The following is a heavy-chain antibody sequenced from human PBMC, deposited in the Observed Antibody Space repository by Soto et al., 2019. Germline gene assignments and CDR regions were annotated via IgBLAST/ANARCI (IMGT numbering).Heavy chain of an antibody. CDR2: IKSKTDGGTT. V-gene: IGHV3-15*07. D-gene: IGHD2-15*01. Sequence: GGSLRLSCAASGFTFSNAWMNWVRQAPGKGLEWVGRIKSKTDGGTTDYAAPVKGRFTISRDDSKNTLYLQMNSLKTEDTAVYYCTEHSDPTRILWTRPHAFDIWGQGTMVTVSS. J-gene: IGHJ3*02. CDR1: GFTFSNAW. CDR3: TEHSDPTRILWTRPHAFDI.